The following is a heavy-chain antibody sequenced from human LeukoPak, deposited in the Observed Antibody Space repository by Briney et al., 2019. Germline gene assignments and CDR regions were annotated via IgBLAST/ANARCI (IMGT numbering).Heavy chain of an antibody. Sequence: GGSLRLSCAASGFTFSSYSMNWVRQAPGKGLEWVSSISSSSSYIYYADSVKGRFTISRDNAKNSLYLQMNSLRAEDTAVYYCAREPRLDYGPLGIWGQGTMVTVSS. V-gene: IGHV3-21*01. D-gene: IGHD4/OR15-4a*01. CDR2: ISSSSSYI. CDR3: AREPRLDYGPLGI. J-gene: IGHJ3*02. CDR1: GFTFSSYS.